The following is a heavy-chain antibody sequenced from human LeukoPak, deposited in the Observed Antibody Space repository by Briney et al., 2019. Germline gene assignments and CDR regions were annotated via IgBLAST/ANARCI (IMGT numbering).Heavy chain of an antibody. CDR3: ARDKGTSYLSSFDY. CDR1: GFTVSTNY. D-gene: IGHD6-6*01. J-gene: IGHJ4*02. Sequence: GGSLRLSCAASGFTVSTNYMSWVRQAPGKGLEWVSLTYSSGTTYYADSVKGRFTISRDNSKNTLYLQMNSLRAADTAVYYCARDKGTSYLSSFDYWGQGTLVTVSS. CDR2: TYSSGTT. V-gene: IGHV3-66*03.